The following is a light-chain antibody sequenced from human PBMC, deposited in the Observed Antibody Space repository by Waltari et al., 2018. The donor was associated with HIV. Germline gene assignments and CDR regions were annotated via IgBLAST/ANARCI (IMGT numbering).Light chain of an antibody. J-gene: IGLJ1*01. CDR2: DVS. CDR1: SSDVGGYNY. CDR3: SSYTSSSPYA. V-gene: IGLV2-14*03. Sequence: QSALTQPASVSGSPGQSITISCTGTSSDVGGYNYGSWYQQHPGQAPKLMIYDVSKRPSGVSHRFSGSKSGNTASLTISGLQAEDEADYYCSSYTSSSPYAFGTGTKVTVL.